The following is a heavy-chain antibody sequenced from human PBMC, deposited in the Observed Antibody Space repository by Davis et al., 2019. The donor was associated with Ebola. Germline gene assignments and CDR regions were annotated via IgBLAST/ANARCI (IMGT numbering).Heavy chain of an antibody. CDR2: IVPLLGIS. Sequence: AASVKVSCKASGGTFSNYAINWVRQAPGLGLEWLGKIVPLLGISNYAPKFQGRVTIMADKSTNTAYLDLDRLTSDDTAVYYCARFSYDSHPDYVDSWGQGTLVTVSS. CDR3: ARFSYDSHPDYVDS. J-gene: IGHJ4*02. D-gene: IGHD3-22*01. V-gene: IGHV1-69*04. CDR1: GGTFSNYA.